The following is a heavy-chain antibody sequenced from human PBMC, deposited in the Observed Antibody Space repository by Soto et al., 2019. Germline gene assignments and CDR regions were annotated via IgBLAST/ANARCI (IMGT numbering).Heavy chain of an antibody. V-gene: IGHV1-69*13. D-gene: IGHD5-12*01. Sequence: ASVKVSCKASVGTFSSYAISWVRQAPGQGLEWMGGIIPIFGTANYAQKFQGRVTITADESTSTAYMELSSLRSEDTAVYYCARDSSGYSGYDPFDYWGQGTLVTVSS. CDR2: IIPIFGTA. J-gene: IGHJ4*02. CDR1: VGTFSSYA. CDR3: ARDSSGYSGYDPFDY.